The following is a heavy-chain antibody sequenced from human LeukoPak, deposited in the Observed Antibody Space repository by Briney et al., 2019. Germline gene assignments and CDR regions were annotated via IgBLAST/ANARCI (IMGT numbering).Heavy chain of an antibody. D-gene: IGHD6-13*01. V-gene: IGHV3-23*01. CDR2: ISGSGGST. CDR1: GFSFSNYG. J-gene: IGHJ4*02. CDR3: AKNRRGSSSWYVY. Sequence: GGSLRLSCAASGFSFSNYGMTWVRQAPGKGLEWVSAISGSGGSTYYADSVKGRFTISRDNSKNTLYLQMNSLRAEDTAVYYCAKNRRGSSSWYVYWGQGTLVTVSS.